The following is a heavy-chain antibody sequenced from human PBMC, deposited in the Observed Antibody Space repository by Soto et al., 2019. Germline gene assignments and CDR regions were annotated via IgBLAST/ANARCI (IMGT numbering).Heavy chain of an antibody. V-gene: IGHV1-69*13. J-gene: IGHJ5*02. D-gene: IGHD3-10*01. CDR3: ARDVRPIPEFATMVRGVNANNWFDP. Sequence: SVKVSCKASGGTFSSYAISWVRQAPGQGLEWMGGIIPIFGTANYAQKFQGRVTITADESTSTAYMELSSLRSEDTAVYYCARDVRPIPEFATMVRGVNANNWFDPWGQGTLVTVSS. CDR2: IIPIFGTA. CDR1: GGTFSSYA.